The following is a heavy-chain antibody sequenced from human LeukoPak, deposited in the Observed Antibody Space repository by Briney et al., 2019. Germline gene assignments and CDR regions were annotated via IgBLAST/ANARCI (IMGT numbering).Heavy chain of an antibody. D-gene: IGHD2-15*01. CDR3: ATYTRYCRDSSCYSFDY. CDR2: IHTSGDT. CDR1: GGSFSGYY. V-gene: IGHV4-4*08. J-gene: IGHJ4*02. Sequence: SETLSLTCAVYGGSFSGYYWSWIRQPPGKGLEWIGYIHTSGDTNNHPSLKGRVSISVDASKNQFSLQLSSVTAADTAIYYCATYTRYCRDSSCYSFDYWGQGALVTVSS.